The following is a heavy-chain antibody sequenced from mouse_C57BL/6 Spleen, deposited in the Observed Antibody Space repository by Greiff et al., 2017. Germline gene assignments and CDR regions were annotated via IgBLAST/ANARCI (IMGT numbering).Heavy chain of an antibody. Sequence: VQLKESGAELVRPGASVKLSCTASGFNIKDDYMHWVKQRPEQGLEWIGWIDPENGDPEYASKFQGKATITADTSSNTAYLHLSSLPSEDTAVYFCTTSVTTEFAYWGQGTLVTVSA. CDR1: GFNIKDDY. D-gene: IGHD1-1*01. CDR2: IDPENGDP. CDR3: TTSVTTEFAY. V-gene: IGHV14-4*01. J-gene: IGHJ3*01.